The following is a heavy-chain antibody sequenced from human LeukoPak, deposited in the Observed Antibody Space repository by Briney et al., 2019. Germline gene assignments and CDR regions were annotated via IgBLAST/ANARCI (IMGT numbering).Heavy chain of an antibody. CDR1: GFTVSTNY. J-gene: IGHJ4*02. V-gene: IGHV3-53*04. D-gene: IGHD4-11*01. CDR2: IYSGGST. CDR3: ARGMTNPFDY. Sequence: GGSLRLSCAASGFTVSTNYMSWVRQAPGKGLEGVSVIYSGGSTYYADSVKGRFTISRHNSENTLYLQMNSLRAEDTAVYYCARGMTNPFDYWGQGTLVTVSS.